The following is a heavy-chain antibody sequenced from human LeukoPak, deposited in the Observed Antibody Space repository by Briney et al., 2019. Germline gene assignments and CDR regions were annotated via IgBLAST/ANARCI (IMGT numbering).Heavy chain of an antibody. V-gene: IGHV4-39*07. CDR1: GGSVSTSDYY. J-gene: IGHJ4*02. CDR3: ARIFDS. Sequence: SETLSLTCTVSGGSVSTSDYYWGWIRQTPGKGLEWIGDIFHNGKTNYNPSLKGRVTISIDTPNNQFSLRLPSVTAADTAVYYCARIFDSWGQGTLVTVSS. CDR2: IFHNGKT.